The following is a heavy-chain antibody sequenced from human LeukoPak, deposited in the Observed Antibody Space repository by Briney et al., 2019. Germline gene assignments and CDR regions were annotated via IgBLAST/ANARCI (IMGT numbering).Heavy chain of an antibody. CDR2: INTNTGNP. V-gene: IGHV7-4-1*02. CDR3: ARVSAPGSGSYYYYYYGMDV. Sequence: ASVKVSCKASGYTFTSYAMNWVRQAPGQGLEWRGWINTNTGNPTYAQGFTGRFVFSLDTSVNTAYLQISSLKADDTAVYYCARVSAPGSGSYYYYYYGMDVWGQGPTVTVSS. CDR1: GYTFTSYA. J-gene: IGHJ6*02. D-gene: IGHD3-10*01.